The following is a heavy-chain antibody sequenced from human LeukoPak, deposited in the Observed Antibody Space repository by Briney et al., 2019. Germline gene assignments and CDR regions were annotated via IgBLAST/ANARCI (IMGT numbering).Heavy chain of an antibody. V-gene: IGHV3-74*01. CDR2: INPDGGTT. CDR1: GFIFRGYW. Sequence: GVSLRLSCAVPGFIFRGYWMHWVRQAPGKGLVWVSRINPDGGTTIYVDSVKGRFTISRDNAKNTLYLQMNSLTSEDTAFYYCARESPGSGQYYFDYWGQGTLVTVSS. CDR3: ARESPGSGQYYFDY. J-gene: IGHJ4*02. D-gene: IGHD3-10*01.